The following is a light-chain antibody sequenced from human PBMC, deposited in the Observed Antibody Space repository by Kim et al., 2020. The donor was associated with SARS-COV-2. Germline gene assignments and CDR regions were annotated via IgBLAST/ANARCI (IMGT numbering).Light chain of an antibody. CDR1: ESIGIW. Sequence: SVSIADRVTITCRATESIGIWLAWYQQKPGKAPKLLIQTTSSLDSGAPSRFSGSGSGTEFTLTISSLQPDDFATYYCQKYYSYSTFGQGTKVDIK. CDR2: TTS. J-gene: IGKJ1*01. CDR3: QKYYSYST. V-gene: IGKV1-5*03.